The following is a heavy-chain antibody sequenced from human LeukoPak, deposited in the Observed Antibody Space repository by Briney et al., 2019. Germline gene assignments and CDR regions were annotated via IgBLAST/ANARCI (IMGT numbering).Heavy chain of an antibody. CDR2: ISGSGGST. D-gene: IGHD2-2*01. Sequence: GGSLRLSCAASGFTFSSYAMSWVRQAPGKGLEWVSAISGSGGSTYYADSVKGRFTISRDNSKNTLYLQMNSLRAEDTAVYYCARGYDIVVVPAAPANYYYGMDVWGQGTTVTVSS. CDR1: GFTFSSYA. V-gene: IGHV3-23*01. CDR3: ARGYDIVVVPAAPANYYYGMDV. J-gene: IGHJ6*02.